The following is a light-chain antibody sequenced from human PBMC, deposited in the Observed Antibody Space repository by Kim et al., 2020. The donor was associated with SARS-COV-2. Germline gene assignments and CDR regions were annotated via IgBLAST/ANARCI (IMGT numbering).Light chain of an antibody. Sequence: STMHCKSSQSVLYSANNNNYLAWYHQKPGQPPKLLIYWASTRESGVPDRFSGSGSGTDFTLTISSLQAEDVAVYYCQQYYSTPPTFGQGTKVDIK. CDR1: QSVLYSANNNNY. CDR2: WAS. CDR3: QQYYSTPPT. V-gene: IGKV4-1*01. J-gene: IGKJ1*01.